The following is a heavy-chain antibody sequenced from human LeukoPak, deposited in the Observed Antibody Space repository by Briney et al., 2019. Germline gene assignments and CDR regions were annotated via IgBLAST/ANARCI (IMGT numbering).Heavy chain of an antibody. D-gene: IGHD2-21*02. J-gene: IGHJ4*02. CDR1: GYTFANYD. CDR2: MNPYSTNT. V-gene: IGHV1-8*01. Sequence: GASVKVSCKASGYTFANYDITWVRQAPGRGLEWMGWMNPYSTNTGYARKFQGRLSMTRDTSITTAYMELSSLTSEDTAVHYCARATRGELLSEFWGQGSPITVSS. CDR3: ARATRGELLSEF.